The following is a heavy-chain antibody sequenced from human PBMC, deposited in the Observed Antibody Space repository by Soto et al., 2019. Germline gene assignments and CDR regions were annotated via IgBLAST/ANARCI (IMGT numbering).Heavy chain of an antibody. CDR1: GGSISSGGYY. CDR2: IYYSGST. J-gene: IGHJ4*02. D-gene: IGHD2-15*01. CDR3: ARSGRYCSGGNCYRSAFDY. V-gene: IGHV4-31*03. Sequence: QVQLQESGPGLVKPSQTLSLTCTVSGGSISSGGYYWSWIRQHPGKGLEWIGYIYYSGSTYYNPSLKRRVTISVDTSKNQFSLKLSFVTAADTGVYYCARSGRYCSGGNCYRSAFDYWGQGTLVTVSS.